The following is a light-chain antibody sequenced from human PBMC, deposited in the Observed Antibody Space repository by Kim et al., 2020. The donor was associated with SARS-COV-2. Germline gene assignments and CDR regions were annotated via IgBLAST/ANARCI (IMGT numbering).Light chain of an antibody. CDR3: SSYTSSSTWV. Sequence: GQSNTISSTGTSSDGGGYDYVSWYQQHPGKAPKLIVYDVSNRPSGVSNRFSGSKAGNTASLTISGLQAEDEADYYCSSYTSSSTWVFGGGTKLTVL. V-gene: IGLV2-14*03. J-gene: IGLJ3*02. CDR1: SSDGGGYDY. CDR2: DVS.